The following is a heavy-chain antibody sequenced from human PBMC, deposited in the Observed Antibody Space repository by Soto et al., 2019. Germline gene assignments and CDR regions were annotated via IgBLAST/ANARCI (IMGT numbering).Heavy chain of an antibody. CDR1: GGSISSGVYY. Sequence: SETLSLTCTVSGGSISSGVYYWSWIRHHPGKGLEWIGYIYYSGSTYYNPSLKSRVTISVDTSKNQFSLKLSSVTAADTAVYYCARDFSLTRGWYHFDYWGQGTLVTVSS. CDR3: ARDFSLTRGWYHFDY. CDR2: IYYSGST. D-gene: IGHD6-19*01. V-gene: IGHV4-31*03. J-gene: IGHJ4*02.